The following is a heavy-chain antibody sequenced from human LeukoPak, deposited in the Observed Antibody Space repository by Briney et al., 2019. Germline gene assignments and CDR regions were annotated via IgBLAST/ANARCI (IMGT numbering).Heavy chain of an antibody. Sequence: SGGSLRLSCAASGFTFSSYSMNWVRQAPGKGLEWVSSISSSSSYIHYADSVKGRFTISRDNAKNSLYLQMNSLRAEDTAVYYCASLVGATSDYWGQGTLVTVSS. CDR1: GFTFSSYS. CDR3: ASLVGATSDY. CDR2: ISSSSSYI. V-gene: IGHV3-21*01. D-gene: IGHD1-26*01. J-gene: IGHJ4*02.